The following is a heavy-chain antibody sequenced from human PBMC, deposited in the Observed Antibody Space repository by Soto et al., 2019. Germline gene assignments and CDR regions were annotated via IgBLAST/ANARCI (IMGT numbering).Heavy chain of an antibody. CDR1: GFTFSNYG. J-gene: IGHJ3*01. V-gene: IGHV3-23*01. D-gene: IGHD6-19*01. CDR3: AKVGIGWSDVFDV. Sequence: EVQLLESGGGLAQPGGSLRLTCAASGFTFSNYGMAWVRQAQGTGLEWVASISSTGGTKYYADSVKGRFSISRDDSKNTFYLQMHSLRADDTALYYCAKVGIGWSDVFDVWGQGTKVTVSS. CDR2: ISSTGGTK.